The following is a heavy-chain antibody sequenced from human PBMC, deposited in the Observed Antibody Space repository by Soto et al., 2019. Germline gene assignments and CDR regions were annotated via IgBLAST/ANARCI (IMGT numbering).Heavy chain of an antibody. J-gene: IGHJ5*02. V-gene: IGHV4-61*01. CDR3: ARVLAVAAAGTNGWFDP. CDR1: GGSVSSGSYY. D-gene: IGHD6-13*01. CDR2: IYYSGST. Sequence: PSETLSLTCTVSGGSVSSGSYYWSWIRQPPGKGLEWIGYIYYSGSTNYNPSLKSRVTISVDTSKNQFSLKLSSVTAADTAVYYCARVLAVAAAGTNGWFDPWGQGTLVTVSS.